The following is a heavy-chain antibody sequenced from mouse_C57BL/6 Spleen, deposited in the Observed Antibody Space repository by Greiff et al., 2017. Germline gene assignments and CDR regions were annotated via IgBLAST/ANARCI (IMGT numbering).Heavy chain of an antibody. Sequence: VLVMQSGAVLVKPGASVKLSCTASGFNINDYYMHWVKQRPEQGLEWIGRIDPEDGETKYAPKFQGKATITAVTSSNTAYLQLSSLTSEDSAVYCSAFYSYGDRDCWGKGTSVTVST. CDR1: GFNINDYY. V-gene: IGHV14-2*01. CDR2: IDPEDGET. D-gene: IGHD2-1*01. CDR3: AFYSYGDRDC. J-gene: IGHJ4*01.